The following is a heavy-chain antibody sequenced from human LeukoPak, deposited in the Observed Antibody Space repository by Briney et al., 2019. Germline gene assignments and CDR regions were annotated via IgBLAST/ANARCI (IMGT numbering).Heavy chain of an antibody. J-gene: IGHJ4*02. V-gene: IGHV1-18*01. CDR3: ARAVGGYFDWLSPYFDY. CDR1: GYTFTSYG. D-gene: IGHD3-9*01. CDR2: ISAYNGNT. Sequence: ASVKVSCKASGYTFTSYGISWVRQAPGQGLEWMGWISAYNGNTNYAQKLQGRVTITADESTSTAYMELSSLRSEDTAVYYCARAVGGYFDWLSPYFDYWGQGTLVTVSS.